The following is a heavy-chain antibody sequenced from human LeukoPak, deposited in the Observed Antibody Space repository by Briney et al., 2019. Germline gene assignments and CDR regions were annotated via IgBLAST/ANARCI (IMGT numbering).Heavy chain of an antibody. CDR2: IIPIFGTA. D-gene: IGHD3-22*01. CDR1: GGTFSKYS. J-gene: IGHJ4*02. CDR3: ARAHYDSSGYYYHDY. V-gene: IGHV1-69*13. Sequence: ASVKVSCKASGGTFSKYSISWVRQGPGQGLEWMGGIIPIFGTANYAQKFQGRVTITADESTSTAYMELSSLRSEDTAVYYCARAHYDSSGYYYHDYWGQGTLVTVSS.